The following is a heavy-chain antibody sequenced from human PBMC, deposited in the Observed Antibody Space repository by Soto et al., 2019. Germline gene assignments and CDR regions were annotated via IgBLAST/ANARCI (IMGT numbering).Heavy chain of an antibody. CDR3: ARGRLVGYCSSTSCYTRALNYYYYGMDV. V-gene: IGHV1-8*01. CDR1: GYTFTSYD. D-gene: IGHD2-2*02. CDR2: MNPNSGNT. J-gene: IGHJ6*02. Sequence: ASVKLSCKASGYTFTSYDINWVRQATGQGLEWMGWMNPNSGNTGYAQKFQGRVTMTRNTSIRTAYMELSSLRSEDTAVYYCARGRLVGYCSSTSCYTRALNYYYYGMDVWGQGTTVTVSS.